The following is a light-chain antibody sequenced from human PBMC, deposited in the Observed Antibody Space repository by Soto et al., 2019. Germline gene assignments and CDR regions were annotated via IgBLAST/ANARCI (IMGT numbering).Light chain of an antibody. CDR1: QSISSS. J-gene: IGKJ1*01. CDR3: QQYHRYSWT. CDR2: DAS. V-gene: IGKV1-5*01. Sequence: DIQMTQSPSTLSASVGDRVSIACRASQSISSSLAWYQQKPGKAPKLLIYDASSLESGVPSRFSGSGSGTEFTLSINSLPPQDFATYYCQQYHRYSWTFGQGTKVEIK.